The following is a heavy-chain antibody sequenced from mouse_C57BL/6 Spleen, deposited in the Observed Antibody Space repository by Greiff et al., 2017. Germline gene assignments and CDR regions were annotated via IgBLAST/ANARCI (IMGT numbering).Heavy chain of an antibody. CDR1: GFTFNTYA. J-gene: IGHJ4*01. CDR2: IRSKSSNYAT. V-gene: IGHV10-3*01. D-gene: IGHD2-1*01. Sequence: EVKLEESGGGLVQPKGSLKLSCAASGFTFNTYAMHWVRQAPGKGLEWVARIRSKSSNYATYYADSVKDRFTISRDDSQSMLYLQMNNLKTEGTAMYYCVREGRRYGNYPYYAMDYWGQGTSVTVSS. CDR3: VREGRRYGNYPYYAMDY.